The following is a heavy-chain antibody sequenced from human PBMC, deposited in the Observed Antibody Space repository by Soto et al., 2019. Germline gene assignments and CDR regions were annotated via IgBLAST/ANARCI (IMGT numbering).Heavy chain of an antibody. D-gene: IGHD3-9*01. CDR3: AREYYGLLTGYYTDY. V-gene: IGHV3-74*01. CDR1: GFPFSSYW. J-gene: IGHJ4*02. CDR2: ISGDGVTT. Sequence: VQLVESGGDLVQRGGSLRLSCAASGFPFSSYWMHWVRHTPGKGLDWVARISGDGVTTYYADSVTGRFTVSRDNAKNTLSLQISRLRAEDTAVYYCAREYYGLLTGYYTDYWGQGTLVSVSS.